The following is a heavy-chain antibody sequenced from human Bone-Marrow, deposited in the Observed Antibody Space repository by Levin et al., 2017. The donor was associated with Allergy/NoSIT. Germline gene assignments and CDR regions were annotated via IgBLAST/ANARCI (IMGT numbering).Heavy chain of an antibody. CDR2: VSYDGHFE. Sequence: GGSLRLSCSASGFTFSRYNMHWVRQAPGKGLEWVTVVSYDGHFEYYIDSVKGRFTVSRDNSRNTVYLQMNSLRPEDTGVFFCAKDRQPEGGYYNYGLDVWGQGTTVTVSS. V-gene: IGHV3-30*04. D-gene: IGHD2-15*01. CDR1: GFTFSRYN. CDR3: AKDRQPEGGYYNYGLDV. J-gene: IGHJ6*02.